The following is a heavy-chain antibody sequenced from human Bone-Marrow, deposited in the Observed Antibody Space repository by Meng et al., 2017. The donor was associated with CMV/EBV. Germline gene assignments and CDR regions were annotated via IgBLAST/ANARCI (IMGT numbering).Heavy chain of an antibody. CDR2: IYYSGST. V-gene: IGHV4-59*01. J-gene: IGHJ4*02. CDR1: GGSISSYY. CDR3: AREGGYSYGWYYFDY. Sequence: SEPLSLPCTVSGGSISSYYWSWIRQPPGKGLEWIGYIYYSGSTNYNPSLKSRVTISVDTSKNQFSLKLSSVTAADTAVYYCAREGGYSYGWYYFDYWGQGTLVTVSS. D-gene: IGHD5-18*01.